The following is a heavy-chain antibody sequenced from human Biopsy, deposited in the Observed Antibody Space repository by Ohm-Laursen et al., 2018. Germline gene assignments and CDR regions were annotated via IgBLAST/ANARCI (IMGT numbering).Heavy chain of an antibody. CDR2: LNPVSGNS. CDR1: GYTFTSYD. CDR3: GRAVRNQLLTDP. V-gene: IGHV1-8*01. J-gene: IGHJ5*02. D-gene: IGHD1-7*01. Sequence: ASVKASCKASGYTFTSYDITWARQASGQGPEWIGWLNPVSGNSNFGQKFRGRVTMTSDTSISTAYMELRGLTSDDTATYYCGRAVRNQLLTDPWGQGTLVTVTS.